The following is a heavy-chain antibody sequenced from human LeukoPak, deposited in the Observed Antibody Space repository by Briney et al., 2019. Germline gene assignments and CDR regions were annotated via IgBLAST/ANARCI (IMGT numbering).Heavy chain of an antibody. D-gene: IGHD1-7*01. CDR2: ISGDGGST. J-gene: IGHJ5*02. V-gene: IGHV3-43*02. CDR3: AKDRNWNYEGNWFDP. Sequence: GGSLRLSCAASGFTFDDYAMHWVRQAPGKGLEWVSLISGDGGSTYYTDSVKGRFTISRDNSKNSLYLQMNSLRTEDTALYYCAKDRNWNYEGNWFDPWGQGTLVTVSS. CDR1: GFTFDDYA.